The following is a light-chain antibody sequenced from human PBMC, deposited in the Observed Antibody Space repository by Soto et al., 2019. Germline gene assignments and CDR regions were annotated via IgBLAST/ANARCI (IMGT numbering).Light chain of an antibody. Sequence: QAVVTQPPSVSGAPGQRVTISCTGSSSNIGAGYDVHWYQQFPRTAPKLLIYGNHNRPSGVPDRFSGSKSGTSASLAITGLQAEDEADYYCQSYDSSVSAWVFGGGTKVTVL. CDR1: SSNIGAGYD. J-gene: IGLJ3*02. CDR3: QSYDSSVSAWV. V-gene: IGLV1-40*01. CDR2: GNH.